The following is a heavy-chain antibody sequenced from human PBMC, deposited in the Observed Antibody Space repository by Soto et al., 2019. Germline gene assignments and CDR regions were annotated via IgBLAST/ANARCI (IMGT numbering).Heavy chain of an antibody. V-gene: IGHV3-74*01. J-gene: IGHJ3*02. CDR2: INSDGSST. Sequence: GGSLRLSCAASGFTFSSYWMHWVRQAPGKGLVWVSRINSDGSSTSYADSVKGRFTISRDNAKNTLYLQMNSLRAEDTAVYYCARGCYRANCVDDAFDIWGQGTMVTVSS. D-gene: IGHD3-16*02. CDR3: ARGCYRANCVDDAFDI. CDR1: GFTFSSYW.